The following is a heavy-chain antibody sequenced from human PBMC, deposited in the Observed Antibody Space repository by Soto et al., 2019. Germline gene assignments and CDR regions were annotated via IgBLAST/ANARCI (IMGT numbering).Heavy chain of an antibody. V-gene: IGHV3-33*01. J-gene: IGHJ6*02. CDR1: GFIFSNSG. CDR3: ARDPRTARASAMDV. CDR2: VWYDGSNG. D-gene: IGHD6-6*01. Sequence: GGSLRLSCAASGFIFSNSGMHWVRQAPGKGLEWVAGVWYDGSNGVSADSVKGRFTISRDNSKNTLYLQMTSLRAEDTAVYYCARDPRTARASAMDVWGQGTTVTVSS.